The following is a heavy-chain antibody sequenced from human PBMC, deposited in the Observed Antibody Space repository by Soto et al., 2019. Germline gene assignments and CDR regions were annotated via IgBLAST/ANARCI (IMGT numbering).Heavy chain of an antibody. CDR3: ARSGYSYGPNMD. CDR1: RGSFSASG. V-gene: IGHV1-69*01. Sequence: QVQLVQSGAEVKKPGSSVKVSCRAGRGSFSASGFSWFRQAPGQGLEWVGGFIPLFGTANYAQKFQDRVTMTADESTSTVYMELRGLRFEDTALYYCARSGYSYGPNMDWGQGTLVTVST. D-gene: IGHD5-18*01. J-gene: IGHJ4*02. CDR2: FIPLFGTA.